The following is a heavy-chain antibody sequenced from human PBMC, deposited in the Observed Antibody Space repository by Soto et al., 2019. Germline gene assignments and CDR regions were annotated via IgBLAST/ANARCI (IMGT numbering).Heavy chain of an antibody. Sequence: QAQLVQSGAEVRKPGASVKVSCKASGYTFASYGISWVRQAPRQGLEWMGWISGYNRNTKYAENLQDRVTMTTDISTSTAYMDLRNLRSDDTAVYYCARDPRAGHAFDVWGQGTMVTISS. CDR1: GYTFASYG. CDR3: ARDPRAGHAFDV. J-gene: IGHJ3*01. V-gene: IGHV1-18*01. CDR2: ISGYNRNT.